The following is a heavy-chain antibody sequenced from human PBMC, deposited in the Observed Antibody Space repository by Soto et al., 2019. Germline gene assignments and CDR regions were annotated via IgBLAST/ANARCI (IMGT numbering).Heavy chain of an antibody. J-gene: IGHJ4*02. D-gene: IGHD3-3*01. V-gene: IGHV3-13*01. CDR2: IGTAGDT. Sequence: PGGSLRLSCAASGFTFSSYDMRWVRQATGKGLEWVSAIGTAGDTYYPGSVKGRFTISRENAKNSLYLQMNSLRAGDTAVYYCARGLKGFWSGYSTNFDYWGQGTLVTVSS. CDR1: GFTFSSYD. CDR3: ARGLKGFWSGYSTNFDY.